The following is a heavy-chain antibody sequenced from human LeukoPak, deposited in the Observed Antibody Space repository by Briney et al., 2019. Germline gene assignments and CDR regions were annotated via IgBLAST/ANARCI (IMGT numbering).Heavy chain of an antibody. V-gene: IGHV3-73*01. CDR3: TRRGSYQFDGDY. CDR1: GFTFSGFA. CDR2: IRSKANSYAT. Sequence: GGSLRLSCAASGFTFSGFAMHWVRQASGKGLEWVGRIRSKANSYATAYAASVKGRFTISRDDSKNTAYLQMNSLKTEDTAVYYCTRRGSYQFDGDYWGQGTLVTVSS. D-gene: IGHD1-26*01. J-gene: IGHJ4*02.